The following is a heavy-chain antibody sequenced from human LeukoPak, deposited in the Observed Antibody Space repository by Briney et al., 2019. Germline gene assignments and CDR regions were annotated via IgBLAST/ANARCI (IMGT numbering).Heavy chain of an antibody. J-gene: IGHJ4*02. V-gene: IGHV4-34*01. CDR3: ARVERALVRGFDY. D-gene: IGHD3-10*01. CDR2: INHSGST. CDR1: GGSLSGYY. Sequence: PSETLSLTCAVYGGSLSGYYWSWIRQPPGKGLEWIGEINHSGSTNYNPSLKSRVTISVDTSKNQFSLKLSSVTAADTAVYYCARVERALVRGFDYWGQGTLVTVSS.